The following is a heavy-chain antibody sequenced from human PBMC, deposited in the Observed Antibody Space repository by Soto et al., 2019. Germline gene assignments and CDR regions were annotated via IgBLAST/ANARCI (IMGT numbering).Heavy chain of an antibody. CDR3: ARALYSGYEEDWFDP. V-gene: IGHV3-21*01. CDR1: GFTFSSYS. CDR2: ISSSSSYI. D-gene: IGHD5-12*01. J-gene: IGHJ5*02. Sequence: GGSLRLSCAASGFTFSSYSMNWVRQAPGKGLEWVSSISSSSSYIYYADSVKGRFTISRDNAKNSLYLQMNSLRAEDTAVYYCARALYSGYEEDWFDPWGQGTLVTVSS.